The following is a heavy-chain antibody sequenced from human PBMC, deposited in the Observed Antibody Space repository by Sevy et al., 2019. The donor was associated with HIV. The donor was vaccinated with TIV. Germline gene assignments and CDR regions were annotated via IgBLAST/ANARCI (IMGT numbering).Heavy chain of an antibody. J-gene: IGHJ5*02. CDR2: ISGSGGST. V-gene: IGHV3-23*01. CDR3: AKDLSYTDIVVVPAAMANWFDP. CDR1: GFAVSSNY. Sequence: GGSLRLSCAASGFAVSSNYMSWVRQAPGKGLEWVSAISGSGGSTYYADSVKGRFTISRDNSKNTLYLQMNSLRAEDTAVYYCAKDLSYTDIVVVPAAMANWFDPWGQGTLVTVSS. D-gene: IGHD2-2*01.